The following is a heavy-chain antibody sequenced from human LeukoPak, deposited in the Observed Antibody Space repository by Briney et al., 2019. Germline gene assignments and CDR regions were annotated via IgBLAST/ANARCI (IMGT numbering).Heavy chain of an antibody. Sequence: GGSLRLSCAASGFTFSKHWMHWVRQAPGKGLVWVSRINSDGSSTNYADSVKGRFTISRDNAKNSLYLQMNSLRAEDTAVYYCARSEYCSGGSCYSIDYWGQGTLVTISS. D-gene: IGHD2-15*01. J-gene: IGHJ4*02. CDR3: ARSEYCSGGSCYSIDY. CDR1: GFTFSKHW. V-gene: IGHV3-74*01. CDR2: INSDGSST.